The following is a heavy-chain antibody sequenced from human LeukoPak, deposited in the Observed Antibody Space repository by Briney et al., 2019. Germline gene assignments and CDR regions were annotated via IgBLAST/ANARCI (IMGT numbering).Heavy chain of an antibody. D-gene: IGHD6-13*01. CDR2: ISTSGSTI. V-gene: IGHV3-48*03. Sequence: GGSLRLSCAASGFTFSNYEMNWVRQAPGKGLEWVSYISTSGSTIYYADSVKGRFTISRDNAKNSLYLQMNSLRAEDTAVYYCARDRAAADLDYWGQGTLVTVSS. CDR1: GFTFSNYE. J-gene: IGHJ4*02. CDR3: ARDRAAADLDY.